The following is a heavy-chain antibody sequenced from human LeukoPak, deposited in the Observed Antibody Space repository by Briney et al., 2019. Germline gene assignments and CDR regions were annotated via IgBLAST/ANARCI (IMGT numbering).Heavy chain of an antibody. D-gene: IGHD1-26*01. J-gene: IGHJ4*02. CDR1: GGTFSSYA. CDR2: IIPIFGTA. Sequence: ASVKVSCKASGGTFSSYAISWVRQAPGQGLEWMGGIIPIFGTANYAQKFQGRVTITADKSTSTAYMELSSLRSEDTAVYYCARDKEQGSFDYWGQGTLVTVSS. CDR3: ARDKEQGSFDY. V-gene: IGHV1-69*06.